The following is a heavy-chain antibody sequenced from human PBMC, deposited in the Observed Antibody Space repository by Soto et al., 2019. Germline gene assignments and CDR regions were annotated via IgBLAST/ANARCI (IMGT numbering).Heavy chain of an antibody. CDR3: ARGGDDYSSQRGYYGMDG. CDR2: VIPLFGTP. J-gene: IGHJ6*02. CDR1: GGSFSNYA. D-gene: IGHD2-21*01. V-gene: IGHV1-69*01. Sequence: QVQLVQSGAEVKKPGSSVKVSCKASGGSFSNYAISWVRQAPGQRLEWMGGVIPLFGTPIYAQRFQDRVTIVADETTSTAFMELSSLTSEDTAVYYRARGGDDYSSQRGYYGMDGWGQGTTVTVSS.